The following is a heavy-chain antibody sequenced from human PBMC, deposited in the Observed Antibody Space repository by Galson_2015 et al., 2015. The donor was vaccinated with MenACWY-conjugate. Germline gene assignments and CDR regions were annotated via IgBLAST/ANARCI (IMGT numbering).Heavy chain of an antibody. Sequence: LRLSCAASGFTFGDYAMSWFRQAPGKGLEWVGFIRSKAYGGTTEYAASVKGRFTILRDDSKSIAYLQMNSLKTEDTAVYYCTRTYISSRLNWFDSWGQGTMVTVSS. CDR2: IRSKAYGGTT. D-gene: IGHD6-13*01. CDR1: GFTFGDYA. J-gene: IGHJ5*01. V-gene: IGHV3-49*03. CDR3: TRTYISSRLNWFDS.